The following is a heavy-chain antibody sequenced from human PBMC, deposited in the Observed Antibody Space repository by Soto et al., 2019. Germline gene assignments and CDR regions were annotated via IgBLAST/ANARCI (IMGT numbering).Heavy chain of an antibody. Sequence: PGGPLRLSCAASGFTFSSYEMNWVRQAPGKGLEWVSYISSSGSTIYYADSVKGRFTISRDNAKNSLYLQMNSLRAEDTAVYYCARVGGYSNPPLGYYYYGMDVWGQGTTVTVSS. CDR3: ARVGGYSNPPLGYYYYGMDV. V-gene: IGHV3-48*03. CDR2: ISSSGSTI. D-gene: IGHD4-4*01. CDR1: GFTFSSYE. J-gene: IGHJ6*02.